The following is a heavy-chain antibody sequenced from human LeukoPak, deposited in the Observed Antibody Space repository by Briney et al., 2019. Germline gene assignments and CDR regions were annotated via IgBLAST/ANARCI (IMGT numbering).Heavy chain of an antibody. Sequence: PGGSLTLSCAASGFTFCSFAMHWGRHAPGKGLEWGGVMWYDESNKNYADSVKGRFTISRDNSKNTLLLQMNSLRDDDTAVYYCVRGVGVSRFNYFDPWGQGTLVIVSS. D-gene: IGHD6-13*01. CDR2: MWYDESNK. J-gene: IGHJ5*02. V-gene: IGHV3-33*01. CDR1: GFTFCSFA. CDR3: VRGVGVSRFNYFDP.